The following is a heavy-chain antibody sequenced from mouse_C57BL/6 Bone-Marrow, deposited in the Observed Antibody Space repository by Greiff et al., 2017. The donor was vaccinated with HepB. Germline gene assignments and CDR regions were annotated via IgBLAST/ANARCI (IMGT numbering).Heavy chain of an antibody. CDR2: INPSSGYT. CDR1: GYTFTSYT. J-gene: IGHJ2*01. Sequence: VKLQESGAELARPGASVKMSCKASGYTFTSYTMHWVKQRPGQGLEWIGYINPSSGYTKYNQKFKDKATLTADKSSSTAYMQLSSLTSEDSAVDYCARYPPLITTGVDYFDYWGQGTTLTVSS. V-gene: IGHV1-4*01. CDR3: ARYPPLITTGVDYFDY. D-gene: IGHD1-1*01.